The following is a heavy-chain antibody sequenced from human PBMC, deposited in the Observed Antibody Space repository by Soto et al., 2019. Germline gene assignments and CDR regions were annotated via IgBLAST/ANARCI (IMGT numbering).Heavy chain of an antibody. J-gene: IGHJ4*02. CDR1: GGSISSSSYY. CDR3: ARHLSPYDFWSGYYTGFDY. CDR2: IYYSGST. D-gene: IGHD3-3*01. Sequence: PSETLSLTCTVSGGSISSSSYYWGWIRQPPGKGLEWIGSIYYSGSTYYNPSLKSRVTISVDTSKNQFSLKLSSVTAADTAVYYCARHLSPYDFWSGYYTGFDYWGQGTLVTVSS. V-gene: IGHV4-39*01.